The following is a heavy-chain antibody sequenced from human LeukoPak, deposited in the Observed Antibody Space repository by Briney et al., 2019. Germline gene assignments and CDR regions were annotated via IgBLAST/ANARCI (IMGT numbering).Heavy chain of an antibody. V-gene: IGHV1-18*01. Sequence: ASVKVSCKASGYTFTSYGISWVRQAPGQGLEWMGWISAYNGNTNYALKLQGRVTMTTDTSTSTAYMELRSLRSDDTAVYYCATTPDSSGWYDYWGQGTLVTVSS. D-gene: IGHD6-19*01. CDR2: ISAYNGNT. CDR1: GYTFTSYG. CDR3: ATTPDSSGWYDY. J-gene: IGHJ4*02.